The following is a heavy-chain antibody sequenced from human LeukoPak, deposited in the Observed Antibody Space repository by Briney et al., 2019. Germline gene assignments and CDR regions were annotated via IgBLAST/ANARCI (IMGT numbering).Heavy chain of an antibody. CDR2: IDSDGSET. Sequence: GGSLRLSCAASGFTFSSYWMHWVRQAPGKGLMWVSRIDSDGSETSYADSAMGLLTISRDNANNTLYLQMNSLRVEDTAVYYCARVDVWGSLRSHYWGQGTLVTLCS. J-gene: IGHJ4*02. D-gene: IGHD3-16*01. CDR3: ARVDVWGSLRSHY. V-gene: IGHV3-74*01. CDR1: GFTFSSYW.